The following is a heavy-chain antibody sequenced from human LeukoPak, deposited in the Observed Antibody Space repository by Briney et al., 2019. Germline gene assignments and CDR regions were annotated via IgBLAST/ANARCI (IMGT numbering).Heavy chain of an antibody. CDR2: ISSSGSTI. V-gene: IGHV3-48*03. J-gene: IGHJ4*02. CDR1: GFTFSSYE. Sequence: GGSLRLSCAASGFTFSSYEMNWVRQAPGKWLEWVSYISSSGSTIYYADSVKGRFTISRDNAKNSLYLQMNSLRAEDTAVYYCATDGGPAYSSSWYLYWGQGSLVTVSS. D-gene: IGHD6-13*01. CDR3: ATDGGPAYSSSWYLY.